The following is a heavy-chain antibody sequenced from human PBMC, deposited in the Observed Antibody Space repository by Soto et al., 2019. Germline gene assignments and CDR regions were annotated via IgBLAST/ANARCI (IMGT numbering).Heavy chain of an antibody. CDR3: ARASTRTGGTFDS. J-gene: IGHJ4*02. D-gene: IGHD2-8*02. V-gene: IGHV4-4*02. CDR1: GDSISGNSW. CDR2: VYHTGNT. Sequence: QVQPQESGPGLVKPSGTLSLTCAVSGDSISGNSWWGWVRQPPGKGLDGIGEVYHTGNTHQNPSLKSRVTISIDKSNNQFSLNLTSVTAADTAMYYCARASTRTGGTFDSWGQGTLVTVSS.